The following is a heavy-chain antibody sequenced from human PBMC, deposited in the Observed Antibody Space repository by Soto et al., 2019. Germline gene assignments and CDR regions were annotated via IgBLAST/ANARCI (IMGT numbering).Heavy chain of an antibody. Sequence: GGSLRLSCVASGFTFNYYGIHWVRQAPGKGLEWVAVIWYDGTKKDYVDSVQGRFTVSRDNSRNTVHLQMNSLRADDTAIYYCGRDGSSTHLYYGLDVWGQGTLVTVSS. CDR2: IWYDGTKK. D-gene: IGHD1-26*01. CDR1: GFTFNYYG. CDR3: GRDGSSTHLYYGLDV. J-gene: IGHJ6*02. V-gene: IGHV3-33*01.